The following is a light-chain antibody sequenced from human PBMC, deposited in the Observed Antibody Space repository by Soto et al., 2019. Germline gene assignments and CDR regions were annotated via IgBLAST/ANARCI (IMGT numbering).Light chain of an antibody. V-gene: IGKV2-28*01. Sequence: DIVMTQSPLSLPVTPGEPASISCRSSQSLLHSNGYNYLDWYLQKPGQSPQLLIYLGSNRASGVPDRFSVSGSGTDFTLKISRVEAEDVGVYYCMQALQTPTYTFGQGTKLEIK. J-gene: IGKJ2*01. CDR3: MQALQTPTYT. CDR1: QSLLHSNGYNY. CDR2: LGS.